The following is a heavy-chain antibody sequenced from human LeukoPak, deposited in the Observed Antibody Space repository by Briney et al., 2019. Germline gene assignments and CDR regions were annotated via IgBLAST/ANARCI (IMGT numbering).Heavy chain of an antibody. J-gene: IGHJ4*02. Sequence: ASVKVSCKASGYTFTGYYMHWVRQAPGQGLEWMGWISPNSGGTNYAQKFQGRVTMTTDTSTSTAYMELRSLRSDDTAVYYCARGDCSGGSCYSVGYWGQGTLVTVSS. V-gene: IGHV1-2*02. CDR1: GYTFTGYY. CDR2: ISPNSGGT. D-gene: IGHD2-15*01. CDR3: ARGDCSGGSCYSVGY.